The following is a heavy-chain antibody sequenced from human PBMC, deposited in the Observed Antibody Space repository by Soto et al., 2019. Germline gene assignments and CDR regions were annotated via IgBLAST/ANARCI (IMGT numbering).Heavy chain of an antibody. D-gene: IGHD3-10*01. J-gene: IGHJ5*02. V-gene: IGHV3-23*01. Sequence: EVQLLESGGDLVQRGGSLRLSCAAYGFTFSKYAMSWVRQAPGKGLEWVSSISDGGGTTYYADSVKGRFTISRDNSENTLYLQLNSLRADDTAIFYCVKDKYDSGSSMGNWFDPWGQGTLVTVSS. CDR3: VKDKYDSGSSMGNWFDP. CDR2: ISDGGGTT. CDR1: GFTFSKYA.